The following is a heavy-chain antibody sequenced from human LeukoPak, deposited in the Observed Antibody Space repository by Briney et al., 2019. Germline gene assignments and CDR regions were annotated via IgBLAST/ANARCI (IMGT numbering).Heavy chain of an antibody. V-gene: IGHV3-73*01. J-gene: IGHJ4*02. D-gene: IGHD6-19*01. CDR3: TTIPGIAVAGTWFNY. Sequence: GGSLRLSCAASGFTFSSYGMTWVRQAPGKGLEWVGRIRSKANSYATAYAASVKGRFTISRDDSKNTAYLQMNSLKTEDTAVYYCTTIPGIAVAGTWFNYWGQGTLVTVSS. CDR1: GFTFSSYG. CDR2: IRSKANSYAT.